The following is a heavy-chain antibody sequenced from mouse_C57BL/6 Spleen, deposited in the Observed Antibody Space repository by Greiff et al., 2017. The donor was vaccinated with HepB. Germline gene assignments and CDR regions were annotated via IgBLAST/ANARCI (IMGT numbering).Heavy chain of an antibody. Sequence: DVKLVESGPELVKPGASVKIPCKASGYTFTDYNMDWVKQSHGKSLEWIGDINPNNGGTIYNQKFKGKATLTVDKSSSTAYMELRSLTSEDTAVYYCARWPLNWAFYAMDYWGQGTSVTVSS. J-gene: IGHJ4*01. CDR2: INPNNGGT. CDR1: GYTFTDYN. D-gene: IGHD4-1*02. V-gene: IGHV1-18*01. CDR3: ARWPLNWAFYAMDY.